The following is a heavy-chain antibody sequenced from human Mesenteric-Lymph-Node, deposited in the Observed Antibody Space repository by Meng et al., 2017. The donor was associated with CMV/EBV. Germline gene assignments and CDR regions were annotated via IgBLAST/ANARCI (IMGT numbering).Heavy chain of an antibody. V-gene: IGHV1-18*04. Sequence: FTGSYVHWVRQAPGQGLEWMGRISPYSGGTHYAQKLQGRVTMTTDTSTSTAYMELRSLRSDDTAVYYCARGGYCSSTSCLRVGSIDYWGQGTLVTVSS. D-gene: IGHD2-2*01. J-gene: IGHJ4*02. CDR1: FTGSY. CDR2: ISPYSGGT. CDR3: ARGGYCSSTSCLRVGSIDY.